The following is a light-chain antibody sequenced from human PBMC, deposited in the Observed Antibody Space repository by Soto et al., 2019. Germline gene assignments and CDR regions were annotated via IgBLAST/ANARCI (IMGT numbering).Light chain of an antibody. V-gene: IGKV3-15*01. J-gene: IGKJ1*01. Sequence: EIWLTQFPGTLSLSPGERATLSCTASQSFNSNYLAWSQQQPGQAPRLLIYGASTRATGVPARFSGSGSGTEFTLTISSLQSEDVAVYFCQQYNNWLRGTFGQGTKVDI. CDR3: QQYNNWLRGT. CDR1: QSFNSN. CDR2: GAS.